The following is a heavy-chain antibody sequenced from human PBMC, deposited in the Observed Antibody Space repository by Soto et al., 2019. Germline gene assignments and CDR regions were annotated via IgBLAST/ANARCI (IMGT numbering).Heavy chain of an antibody. D-gene: IGHD3-22*01. CDR1: GFTFSSYA. CDR2: ISYDGSNK. V-gene: IGHV3-30-3*01. CDR3: ARDAPRHYYDSSGYRAVGFFDY. J-gene: IGHJ4*02. Sequence: GGSLRLSCAASGFTFSSYAMHWVRQAPGKGLEWVAVISYDGSNKYYADSVKGRFTISRDNSKNTRYLQMNSLRAEDTAVYYCARDAPRHYYDSSGYRAVGFFDYWGQGTLVTVSS.